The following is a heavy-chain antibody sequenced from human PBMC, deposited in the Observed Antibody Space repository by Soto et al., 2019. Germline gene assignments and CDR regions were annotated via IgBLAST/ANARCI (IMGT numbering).Heavy chain of an antibody. CDR2: VDLAGNT. V-gene: IGHV4-4*02. D-gene: IGHD3-10*01. J-gene: IGHJ4*02. CDR1: GGSISSSNW. Sequence: QVQLQESGPGLVEPSGTLSLTCAVSGGSISSSNWWSWVRQSPGKGLEWIGEVDLAGNTRYNPSLRSRVTISADKSKSQFSLKLTSVTAADTAVYYCARNGAFYFDRWGQGTLVTVSS. CDR3: ARNGAFYFDR.